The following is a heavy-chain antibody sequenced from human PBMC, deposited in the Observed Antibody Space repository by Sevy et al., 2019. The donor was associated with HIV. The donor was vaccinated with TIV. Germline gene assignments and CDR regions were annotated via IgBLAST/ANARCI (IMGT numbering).Heavy chain of an antibody. Sequence: GGSLRLSCAASGFTFSSYAMSWVRQAPGKGLEWVSAISGGGGSTYYADSVKGRFTISRDNSKNTLYLQMNSLRAEDTAVYYCAKDREMATIPYYFDYWGQGTLVTVSS. D-gene: IGHD5-12*01. J-gene: IGHJ4*02. CDR3: AKDREMATIPYYFDY. CDR2: ISGGGGST. V-gene: IGHV3-23*01. CDR1: GFTFSSYA.